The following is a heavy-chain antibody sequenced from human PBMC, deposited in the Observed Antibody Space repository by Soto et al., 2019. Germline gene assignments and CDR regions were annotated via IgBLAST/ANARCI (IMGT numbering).Heavy chain of an antibody. V-gene: IGHV3-21*01. CDR3: ARDPSEYYYYYGMDV. CDR2: ISSSSSYI. CDR1: GFTFSSYS. Sequence: EVQLVESGGGLGKPGGSLRLSCAASGFTFSSYSMNWVRQAPGKGLEWVSSISSSSSYIYYADSVKGRFTISRDNAKNSLYLQMNSLRAEDTAVYYCARDPSEYYYYYGMDVWGQGTTVTVSS. D-gene: IGHD3-10*01. J-gene: IGHJ6*02.